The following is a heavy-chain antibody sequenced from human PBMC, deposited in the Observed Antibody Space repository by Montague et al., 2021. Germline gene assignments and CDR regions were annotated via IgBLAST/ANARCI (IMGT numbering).Heavy chain of an antibody. CDR1: GGSISEFY. Sequence: SETLSLTCTATGGSISEFYWSWIRQSPEKGLEWIGYIYDSGTTNYNPSLKSRVTMSADTSMNQFSLNLRSVTAADTAVYFCARRLGIRAPFDYWGQGILVTVSS. V-gene: IGHV4-59*08. CDR3: ARRLGIRAPFDY. CDR2: IYDSGTT. D-gene: IGHD7-27*01. J-gene: IGHJ4*02.